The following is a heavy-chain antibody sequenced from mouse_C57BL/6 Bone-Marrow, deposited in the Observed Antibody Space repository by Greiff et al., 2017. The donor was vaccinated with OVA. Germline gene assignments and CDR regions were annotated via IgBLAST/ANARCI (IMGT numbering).Heavy chain of an antibody. CDR1: GYTFTSYW. CDR2: IDPSDSYT. CDR3: ARGDGSSFPGFAY. V-gene: IGHV1-69*01. J-gene: IGHJ3*01. D-gene: IGHD1-1*01. Sequence: QVQLQQPGAELVMPGASVKLSCKASGYTFTSYWMHWVKQRPGQGLEWIGEIDPSDSYTNYNQKFKGKSTLTVDKSSSTAYMQLSSLTSEDSAVYYCARGDGSSFPGFAYGGQGTLVTVSA.